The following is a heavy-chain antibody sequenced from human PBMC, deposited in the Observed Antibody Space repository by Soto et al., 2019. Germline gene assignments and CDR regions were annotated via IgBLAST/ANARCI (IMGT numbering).Heavy chain of an antibody. CDR1: GGSVSSGNYF. Sequence: QLQLQESGPGLVKPAETLSLKCAVSGGSVSSGNYFWGWIRQPPGKGLEWIGNIYYNGATYYSPSLKGRVTRSVYTAQDQFSLRLTSVTAADTAVYCWAGRLIDNWNQGHAFDCWGQGTLVTVSS. CDR3: AGRLIDNWNQGHAFDC. V-gene: IGHV4-39*01. CDR2: IYYNGAT. J-gene: IGHJ3*01. D-gene: IGHD1-20*01.